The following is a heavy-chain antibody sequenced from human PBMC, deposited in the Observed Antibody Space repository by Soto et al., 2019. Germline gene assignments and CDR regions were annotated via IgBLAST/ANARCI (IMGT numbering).Heavy chain of an antibody. CDR3: ARVTYYYDSSGYYYPSSFDY. D-gene: IGHD3-22*01. CDR1: GYTFTSYY. V-gene: IGHV1-46*01. Sequence: QVQLVQSGAEVKKPGASVKVSCKASGYTFTSYYIHWVRQAPGQGLEWMGIINPSDGSTSHAQKFQGIVTMTRDTSTNTVYMELSSLRSEDTAVFYCARVTYYYDSSGYYYPSSFDYWGQGTLVTVSS. CDR2: INPSDGST. J-gene: IGHJ4*02.